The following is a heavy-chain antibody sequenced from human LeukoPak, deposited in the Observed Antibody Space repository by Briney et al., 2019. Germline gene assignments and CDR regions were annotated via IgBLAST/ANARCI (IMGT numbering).Heavy chain of an antibody. J-gene: IGHJ4*02. D-gene: IGHD2-21*02. CDR1: GYTFTSYG. V-gene: IGHV1-18*01. CDR2: ISAYNGNT. CDR3: ARGGGVVVTTYYFDY. Sequence: HGASVKVSCKASGYTFTSYGISWVRQAPGQGLEWMGWISAYNGNTNYAQKLQGRVTMTTDTSTSTAYMELRSLGSDDTAVYYCARGGGVVVTTYYFDYWGQGTLVTVSS.